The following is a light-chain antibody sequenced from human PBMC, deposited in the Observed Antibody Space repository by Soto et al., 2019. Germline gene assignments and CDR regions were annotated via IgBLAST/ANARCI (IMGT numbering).Light chain of an antibody. Sequence: EIVLTQSPGTLSLSTGERATLSCRSSQSVSSNYLAWYQQKPDLPPRLLIYDVSGRATGIPDRFSGSGSGPDFTLPISRLEPEDLAVYYCQQYGSSPTFGQGNKVEIK. CDR2: DVS. V-gene: IGKV3-20*01. CDR3: QQYGSSPT. CDR1: QSVSSNY. J-gene: IGKJ1*01.